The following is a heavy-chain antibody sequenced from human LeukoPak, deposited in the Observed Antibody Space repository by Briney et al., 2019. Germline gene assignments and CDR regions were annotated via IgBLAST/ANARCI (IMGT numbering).Heavy chain of an antibody. CDR2: VYQSGTT. J-gene: IGHJ4*02. CDR3: ARIFIRNGYSSYFDC. V-gene: IGHV4-38-2*02. CDR1: GFSISSGHY. D-gene: IGHD5-18*01. Sequence: SETLSLTCTVSGFSISSGHYWGWVRPPPGAGLEGIGSVYQSGTTYYNPSLKRRVTTPGDMSKNQFSLRLRPVTAADTAVYYCARIFIRNGYSSYFDCWGQGTLVTVSS.